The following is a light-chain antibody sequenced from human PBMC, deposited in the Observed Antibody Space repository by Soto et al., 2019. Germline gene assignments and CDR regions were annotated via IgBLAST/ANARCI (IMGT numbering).Light chain of an antibody. J-gene: IGKJ4*01. CDR1: QGFSTW. V-gene: IGKV1-12*01. Sequence: DIQMTQSPSSVSASVGDRVTITCRANQGFSTWLAWYRRKPGRAPELLIYSASSLHSGVPSRFSGSGAGTDFALTISSLQPEDFATYYCQQANSFPRTFGGGTEVEIK. CDR2: SAS. CDR3: QQANSFPRT.